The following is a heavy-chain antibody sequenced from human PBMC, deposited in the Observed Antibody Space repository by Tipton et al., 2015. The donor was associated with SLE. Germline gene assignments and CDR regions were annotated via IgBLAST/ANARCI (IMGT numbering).Heavy chain of an antibody. Sequence: TLSLTCTVSGDSISSYYWSWIRQPPGKGLEWIGYVYYSGSTNYNPSLKSRVTISVDTSKNQFSLKLSSVTAADTAVYYCASSTGWLAFFDYWGQGTLVTVSS. V-gene: IGHV4-59*01. CDR1: GDSISSYY. CDR3: ASSTGWLAFFDY. J-gene: IGHJ4*02. D-gene: IGHD6-19*01. CDR2: VYYSGST.